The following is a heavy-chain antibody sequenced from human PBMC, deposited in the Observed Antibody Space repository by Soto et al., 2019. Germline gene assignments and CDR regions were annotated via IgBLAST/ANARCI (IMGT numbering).Heavy chain of an antibody. J-gene: IGHJ4*02. CDR1: GYTFTGYY. Sequence: GASVKVSCKASGYTFTGYYMHWVRQAPGQGLEWMGWINPNSGGTNYAQKFQGWVTMTRDTSISTAYMELSRLRSDDTAVYYCARVSPGSSSWLDYWGQGTLVTVSS. D-gene: IGHD6-13*01. V-gene: IGHV1-2*04. CDR3: ARVSPGSSSWLDY. CDR2: INPNSGGT.